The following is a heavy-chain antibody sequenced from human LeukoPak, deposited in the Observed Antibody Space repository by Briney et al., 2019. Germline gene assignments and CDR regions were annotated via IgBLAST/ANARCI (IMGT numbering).Heavy chain of an antibody. D-gene: IGHD2-8*01. V-gene: IGHV1-46*01. J-gene: IGHJ3*02. Sequence: GASVKVSCKASGYTFSNSYMHWVRQAPGHGLEWMGVINPTGGSTSYPQKFQGRVTMTRDTSTSTVYMELSSLRYEDTAVYFCARGNGGLRNGYAFDIWGQETMVTVSS. CDR3: ARGNGGLRNGYAFDI. CDR2: INPTGGST. CDR1: GYTFSNSY.